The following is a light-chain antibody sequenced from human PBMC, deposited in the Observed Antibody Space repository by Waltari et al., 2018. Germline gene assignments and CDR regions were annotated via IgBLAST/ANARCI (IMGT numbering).Light chain of an antibody. V-gene: IGLV2-14*01. Sequence: QSALTQPASVSGSPGQSITISCTGTSSDVGGYNYVSWYQQNPGKVPKLMIFEFTNRPSGVSNRFSGSKSGNTASLTISGLQAEDEADYYCCSYTSSHTVVFGGGTKLTVL. CDR1: SSDVGGYNY. CDR3: CSYTSSHTVV. CDR2: EFT. J-gene: IGLJ2*01.